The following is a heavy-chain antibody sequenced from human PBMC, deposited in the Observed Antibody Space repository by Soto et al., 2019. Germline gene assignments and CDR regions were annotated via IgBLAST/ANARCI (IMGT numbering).Heavy chain of an antibody. CDR3: AKAMGDFWSGYYSGYYYYGMDV. D-gene: IGHD3-3*01. V-gene: IGHV3-21*04. J-gene: IGHJ6*02. CDR1: GFTFSSYS. CDR2: ISSSSSYI. Sequence: RRLSCAASGFTFSSYSMNWVRQAPGKGLEWVSSISSSSSYIYYADSVKGRFTISRDNAKNSLYLQMNSLRAEDTAVYYCAKAMGDFWSGYYSGYYYYGMDVWGQGTTVTVSS.